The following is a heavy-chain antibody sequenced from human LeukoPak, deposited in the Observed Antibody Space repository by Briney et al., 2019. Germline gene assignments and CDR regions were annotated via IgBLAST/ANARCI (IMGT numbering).Heavy chain of an antibody. CDR3: AREFSDSSGFGGAFDI. CDR2: ISAYNGNT. Sequence: ASVKVSCKACGYTFTSYGISWVRQAPGQGLEWMGWISAYNGNTNYAQKLQGRVTMTTDTSTSTAYMELRSLRSGDTAVYYCAREFSDSSGFGGAFDIWGQETMVTVSS. D-gene: IGHD3-22*01. J-gene: IGHJ3*02. CDR1: GYTFTSYG. V-gene: IGHV1-18*01.